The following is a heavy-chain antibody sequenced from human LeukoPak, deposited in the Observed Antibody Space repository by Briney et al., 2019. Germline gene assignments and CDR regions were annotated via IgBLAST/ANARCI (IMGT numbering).Heavy chain of an antibody. CDR3: ARDPTTSCYPDPVCYYYGMDV. CDR2: ISARGGNT. V-gene: IGHV3-23*01. D-gene: IGHD2-2*01. Sequence: PGGSLRLSCAASGFTFSSYAMNWVRQAPGKGLEWVSAISARGGNTYYADSVKGRFTISGDNSKNTVYLQMNSLRAEDTAVYYCARDPTTSCYPDPVCYYYGMDVWGQGTTVTVSS. CDR1: GFTFSSYA. J-gene: IGHJ6*02.